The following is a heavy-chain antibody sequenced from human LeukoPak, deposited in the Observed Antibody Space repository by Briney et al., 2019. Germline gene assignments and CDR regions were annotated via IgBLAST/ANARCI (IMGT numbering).Heavy chain of an antibody. V-gene: IGHV1-69*04. J-gene: IGHJ6*02. CDR2: IIPILGIA. Sequence: ASVKVSCKASGGTFISYAISWVRQAPGQGLEWMGRIIPILGIANYAQKFQGRVTITADKSTSTAYIELSSLRSEDTAVYYCARDNTFGVVLYYYYYGMDVWGQGTTVTVSS. CDR3: ARDNTFGVVLYYYYYGMDV. CDR1: GGTFISYA. D-gene: IGHD3-3*01.